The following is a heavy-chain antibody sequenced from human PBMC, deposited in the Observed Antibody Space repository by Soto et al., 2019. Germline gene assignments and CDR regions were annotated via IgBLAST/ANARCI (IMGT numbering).Heavy chain of an antibody. D-gene: IGHD3-22*01. V-gene: IGHV3-23*01. CDR3: VNARATYDPCGFYFRPLDS. CDR1: GFTFSTYH. CDR2: IGSGGAPT. J-gene: IGHJ4*02. Sequence: PGGPLRLSCAASGFTFSTYHMGWVRHAPGKGLDCVSVIGSGGAPTYYVDYVKGRFTISRDNSKNTLPLQMDSLRVEETTVYFCVNARATYDPCGFYFRPLDSWGQGTLATVPS.